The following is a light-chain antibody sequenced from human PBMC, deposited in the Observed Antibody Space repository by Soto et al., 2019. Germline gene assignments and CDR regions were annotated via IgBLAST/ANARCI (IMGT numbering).Light chain of an antibody. CDR1: QSVSSSS. CDR2: GAS. J-gene: IGKJ1*01. CDR3: QQYGSSFRT. V-gene: IGKV3-20*01. Sequence: EIVLTQSPGTLSLSPGERATLSCRASQSVSSSSLAWYQQKPGQAPRLLIYGASSRATGIPDRFSGSGSGTDFTLTISRLEPEDFAVYYCQQYGSSFRTFGQGTKVEIK.